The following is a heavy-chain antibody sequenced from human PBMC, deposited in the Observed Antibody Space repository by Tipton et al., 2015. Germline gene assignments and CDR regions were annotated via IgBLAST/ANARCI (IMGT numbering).Heavy chain of an antibody. CDR2: LYFNGTT. V-gene: IGHV4-39*01. D-gene: IGHD3-10*01. J-gene: IGHJ4*02. CDR3: ARKPVVRGAYYYFDY. Sequence: TLSLTCTVSGGSISSSSYYWAWIRQPPGKGLEWIGSLYFNGTTYYNPSLKSRVTISIDRFKDQFSLKLSSVTAADTAFYYCARKPVVRGAYYYFDYWGQGTLVTVSS. CDR1: GGSISSSSYY.